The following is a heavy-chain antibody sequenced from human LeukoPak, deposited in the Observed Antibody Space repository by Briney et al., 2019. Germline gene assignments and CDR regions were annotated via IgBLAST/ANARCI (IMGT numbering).Heavy chain of an antibody. J-gene: IGHJ4*02. CDR3: ARVGSITARKNYFDY. V-gene: IGHV1-2*02. CDR1: LYSFTAYY. D-gene: IGHD6-6*01. CDR2: IKPNSGGT. Sequence: ASAKVSCKAALYSFTAYYIRSGRDAPGQGLESMGWIKPNSGGTNSAKKFQGRATMTRDSSINTAYMEISRLTSDDTAVYHCARVGSITARKNYFDYWGQGTLVTVSS.